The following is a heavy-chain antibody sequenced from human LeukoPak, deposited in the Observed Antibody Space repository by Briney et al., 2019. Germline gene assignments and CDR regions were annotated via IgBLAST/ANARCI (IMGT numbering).Heavy chain of an antibody. CDR3: ARDGTGIVYYYAMDV. Sequence: GGSLRLSCAASGFTFSSYRMNWVRQAPGKGLEWVSSISSSSSYIYHADSVKGRFTISRDNTKNSLYLQMHSLRAEDTAVYYCARDGTGIVYYYAMDVWGQGTTVTVSS. CDR2: ISSSSSYI. D-gene: IGHD3/OR15-3a*01. J-gene: IGHJ6*02. CDR1: GFTFSSYR. V-gene: IGHV3-21*01.